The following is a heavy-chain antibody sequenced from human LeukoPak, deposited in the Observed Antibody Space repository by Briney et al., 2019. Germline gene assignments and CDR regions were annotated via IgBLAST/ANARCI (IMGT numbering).Heavy chain of an antibody. V-gene: IGHV1-46*01. D-gene: IGHD2-15*01. J-gene: IGHJ5*02. Sequence: ASVKVSCKASGYTFTAYYIHWLRQAPGQGLEWMGIINPSGGTTGYAQKFQGRVTMTRDTSTSTVYMELSSLRSDDTAVYYCARAHCSGGACPNWLDPWGQGTLVTVSS. CDR2: INPSGGTT. CDR3: ARAHCSGGACPNWLDP. CDR1: GYTFTAYY.